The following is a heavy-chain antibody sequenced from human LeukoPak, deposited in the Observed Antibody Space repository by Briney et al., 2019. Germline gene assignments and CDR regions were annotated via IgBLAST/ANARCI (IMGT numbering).Heavy chain of an antibody. Sequence: ASVKVSCKASGYTFTSYGISWVRQAPGKGLEWMGGFDPEDGETIYAQKFQGRVTMTEDTSTDTAYMELSSLRSEDTAVYYCATVRDYYGSGSSEFDYWGQGTLVTVSS. CDR2: FDPEDGET. CDR3: ATVRDYYGSGSSEFDY. V-gene: IGHV1-24*01. J-gene: IGHJ4*02. D-gene: IGHD3-10*01. CDR1: GYTFTSYG.